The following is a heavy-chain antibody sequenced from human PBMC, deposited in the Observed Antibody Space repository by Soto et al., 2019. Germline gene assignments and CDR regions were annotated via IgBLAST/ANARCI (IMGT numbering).Heavy chain of an antibody. Sequence: QVQLVQYGAEEKKPGASVKVSCKASGYSCTSYAMHWVRQAPGQRLEWMGWINAGNGNTKYSQKFQGRVTITRDTTASTAYMELSSLRSEDTAVYYCARGGEPIDYWGQGTLVTVSS. CDR2: INAGNGNT. CDR3: ARGGEPIDY. J-gene: IGHJ4*02. V-gene: IGHV1-3*05. D-gene: IGHD2-21*01. CDR1: GYSCTSYA.